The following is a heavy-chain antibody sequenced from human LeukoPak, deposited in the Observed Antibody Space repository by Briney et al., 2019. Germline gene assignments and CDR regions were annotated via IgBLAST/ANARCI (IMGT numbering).Heavy chain of an antibody. J-gene: IGHJ5*02. CDR1: GYTFTGYY. D-gene: IGHD5-18*01. CDR3: AREVYSYGWSWFDP. CDR2: INPNSGGT. Sequence: ASVKVSCKASGYTFTGYYMHWVRQAPGQGLEWMGWINPNSGGTNYAQKFQGRVTMTRDTSISTAYMELSRLRSDDTAVYYCAREVYSYGWSWFDPWGQGTLVTVSS. V-gene: IGHV1-2*02.